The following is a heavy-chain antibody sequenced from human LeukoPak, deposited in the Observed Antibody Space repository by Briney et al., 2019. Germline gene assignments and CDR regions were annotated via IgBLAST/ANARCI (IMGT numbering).Heavy chain of an antibody. Sequence: GGSLRLSCAASGFTFDDYAMHWVRQAPGKGLEWVSGISWNSGSISYADSVKGRFTISRDNAKNSLYLQMNSLRAEDTALYYCAKGPDSSSWRFYFDYWGQGTLVTVSS. CDR1: GFTFDDYA. D-gene: IGHD6-13*01. J-gene: IGHJ4*02. CDR3: AKGPDSSSWRFYFDY. V-gene: IGHV3-9*01. CDR2: ISWNSGSI.